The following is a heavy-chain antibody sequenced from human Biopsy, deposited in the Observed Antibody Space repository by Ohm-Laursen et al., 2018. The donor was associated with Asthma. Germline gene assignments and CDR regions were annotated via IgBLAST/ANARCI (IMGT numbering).Heavy chain of an antibody. CDR1: GYNFISFA. Sequence: ASVKVSCKTSGYNFISFAIHWVRQAPGQRLEWMGWVNTGNGDTKYSQKFQGRITITRDTSASTAYMELRSLRSEDTATYYCARTYYDFLTGQVKDVFGVWGQGTMVTVSS. D-gene: IGHD3-9*01. CDR3: ARTYYDFLTGQVKDVFGV. V-gene: IGHV1-3*04. CDR2: VNTGNGDT. J-gene: IGHJ3*01.